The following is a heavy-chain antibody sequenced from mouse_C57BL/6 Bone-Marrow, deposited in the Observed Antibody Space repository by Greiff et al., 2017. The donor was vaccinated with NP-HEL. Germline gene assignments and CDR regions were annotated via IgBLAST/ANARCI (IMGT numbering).Heavy chain of an antibody. V-gene: IGHV14-4*01. CDR2: IDPENGDT. CDR1: GFNIKDDY. J-gene: IGHJ4*01. CDR3: TKGNGSSYGAMDY. Sequence: EVQLQQSGAELVRPGASVKFSCTASGFNIKDDYMHWVQQRPEQGLEWIGWIDPENGDTEYASKFQGKATITADTSSNTAYLQLSSLTSEDTADYYCTKGNGSSYGAMDYWGQGTSVTVSS. D-gene: IGHD1-1*01.